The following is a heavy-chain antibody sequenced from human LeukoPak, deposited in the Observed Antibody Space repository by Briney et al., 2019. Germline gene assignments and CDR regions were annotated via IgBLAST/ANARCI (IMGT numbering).Heavy chain of an antibody. V-gene: IGHV1-18*01. CDR3: VRDYFCSGGTCDDCFDP. Sequence: GASVKVSCKASGGTFSSYGISWVRQAPGQGLEWMAWNSTYDHDTNYAQKFRGRVTMTTDTSTSTAYMELRSLGSDDTAVYYCVRDYFCSGGTCDDCFDPWGQGTLVTVSS. CDR2: NSTYDHDT. D-gene: IGHD2-15*01. J-gene: IGHJ5*02. CDR1: GGTFSSYG.